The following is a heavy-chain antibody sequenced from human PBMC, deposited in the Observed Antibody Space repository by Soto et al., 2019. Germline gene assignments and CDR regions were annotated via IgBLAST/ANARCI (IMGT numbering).Heavy chain of an antibody. CDR3: ARNVNSGLDY. V-gene: IGHV1-46*01. Sequence: QVQLVQSGAEVKKPGASVKVSCKASGYTFTTYYIHWVRQAPGQGLEWMGMINPTGGSTSYAHNFQGRVTMTMDTSTSTVYMELSSLRSDDTAMYYCARNVNSGLDYWGQGTLVTVSS. D-gene: IGHD1-26*01. CDR2: INPTGGST. J-gene: IGHJ4*02. CDR1: GYTFTTYY.